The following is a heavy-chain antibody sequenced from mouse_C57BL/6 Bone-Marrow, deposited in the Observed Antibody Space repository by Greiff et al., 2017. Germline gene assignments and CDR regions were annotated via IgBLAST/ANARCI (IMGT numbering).Heavy chain of an antibody. CDR2: ISSGGSYT. Sequence: EVQLVESGGDLVKPGGSLKLSCAASGFTLSSYGMSWVRQTPDKRQEWVATISSGGSYTYYPDSVKGRFTISRDNAKNTLYLQMIMLKAEDTAMCYCARHNPIYTYFDYCGQGTTLTVSS. D-gene: IGHD2-12*01. CDR1: GFTLSSYG. CDR3: ARHNPIYTYFDY. V-gene: IGHV5-6*01. J-gene: IGHJ2*01.